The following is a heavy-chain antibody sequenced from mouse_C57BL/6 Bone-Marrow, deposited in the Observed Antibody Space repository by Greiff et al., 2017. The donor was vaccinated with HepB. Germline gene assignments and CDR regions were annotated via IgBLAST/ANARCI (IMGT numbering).Heavy chain of an antibody. Sequence: EVHLVESGGGLVKPGGSLKLSCAASGFTFSDYGMHWVRQAPEKGLEWVAYISSGSSTIYYADTVKGRFTISRDNAKNTLFLQMTSLRSEDTAMYYCARPGDYGNFFYAMDYWGQGTSVTVSS. CDR1: GFTFSDYG. CDR3: ARPGDYGNFFYAMDY. CDR2: ISSGSSTI. D-gene: IGHD2-1*01. V-gene: IGHV5-17*01. J-gene: IGHJ4*01.